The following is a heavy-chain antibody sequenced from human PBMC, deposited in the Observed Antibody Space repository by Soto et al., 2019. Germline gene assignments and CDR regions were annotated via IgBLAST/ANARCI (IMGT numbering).Heavy chain of an antibody. V-gene: IGHV3-48*02. CDR1: GFTFSSNS. D-gene: IGHD3-3*01. CDR2: ISSSSSTI. CDR3: ARVIWSGNLASDL. J-gene: IGHJ5*02. Sequence: EVQVVESGGGLVQPGGSLRLSCAASGFTFSSNSMNWVRQAPGKGLERISYISSSSSTIYADSVKGRFTISRDNAKNSLYLQMNSLRDEDTAGYYCARVIWSGNLASDLWGQGTRVTVSS.